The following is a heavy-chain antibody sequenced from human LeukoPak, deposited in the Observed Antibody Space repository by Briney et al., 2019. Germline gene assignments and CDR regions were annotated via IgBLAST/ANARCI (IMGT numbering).Heavy chain of an antibody. CDR3: ARGRYDFWSGYYPPDY. CDR1: GGTFSSYA. V-gene: IGHV1-69*06. CDR2: IIPIFGTA. D-gene: IGHD3-3*01. J-gene: IGHJ4*02. Sequence: GASVKVSCKASGGTFSSYAISWVRQAPGQGLEWMGGIIPIFGTANYAQKFQGRVTITADKSTSTAYMELSSLRSEDTAVYYCARGRYDFWSGYYPPDYWGQGTLVTVSS.